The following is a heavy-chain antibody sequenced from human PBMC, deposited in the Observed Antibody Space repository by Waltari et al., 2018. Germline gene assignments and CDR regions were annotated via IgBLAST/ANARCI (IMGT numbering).Heavy chain of an antibody. D-gene: IGHD3-16*01. Sequence: EVQLVESGGGLVQPGGSLRLSCAASGFTFSSYSMNWVRQAPGKCLGWVSYIISSSSTIYYADSVKGRFTISRDNAKNSLYLQMNSLRAEDTAVYYCARDSRFPDGGLDYWGQGTLVTVSS. CDR3: ARDSRFPDGGLDY. CDR2: IISSSSTI. V-gene: IGHV3-48*01. J-gene: IGHJ4*02. CDR1: GFTFSSYS.